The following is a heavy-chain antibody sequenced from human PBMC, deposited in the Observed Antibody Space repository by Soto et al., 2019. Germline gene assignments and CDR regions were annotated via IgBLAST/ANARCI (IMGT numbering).Heavy chain of an antibody. CDR1: GGSISSYY. Sequence: PSETLSLTRTVSGGSISSYYWSWIRQPAGKGLEWIGRIYTSGSTNYNPSLKSRVTMSVDTSKNQFSLKLSSVTAADTAVYYCARDGLSMDYDFWSGYYGFFDYWGLGTLVTVSS. CDR3: ARDGLSMDYDFWSGYYGFFDY. D-gene: IGHD3-3*01. J-gene: IGHJ4*02. CDR2: IYTSGST. V-gene: IGHV4-4*07.